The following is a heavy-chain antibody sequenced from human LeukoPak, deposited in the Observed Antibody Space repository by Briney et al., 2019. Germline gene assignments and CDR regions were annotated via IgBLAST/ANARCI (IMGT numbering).Heavy chain of an antibody. V-gene: IGHV3-23*01. CDR3: AKELRPNDY. CDR1: GFTFSSHA. Sequence: GGSLRLSCAASGFTFSSHAMIWVRQAPGRGLEWVSSIDISGSNAYYADSVKGRFTISRDNSRNTLYLQMDSLRAEDSAIYYCAKELRPNDYWGQGTLVTVSS. CDR2: IDISGSNA. D-gene: IGHD4-17*01. J-gene: IGHJ4*02.